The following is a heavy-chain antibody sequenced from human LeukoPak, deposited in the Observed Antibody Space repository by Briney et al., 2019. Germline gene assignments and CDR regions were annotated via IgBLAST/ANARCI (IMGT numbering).Heavy chain of an antibody. J-gene: IGHJ4*02. CDR1: GFTFSSYA. V-gene: IGHV3-23*01. Sequence: GGSLRLSCAASGFTFSSYAMSWVRQAPGKGLEWVSAISGSGGSTYYADSVKGRFTISRDNSKNTLYLQMNSLRAEDTAVYYCAKDRERGVVVPAYLDYWGQGTLVTVSS. CDR2: ISGSGGST. CDR3: AKDRERGVVVPAYLDY. D-gene: IGHD2-2*01.